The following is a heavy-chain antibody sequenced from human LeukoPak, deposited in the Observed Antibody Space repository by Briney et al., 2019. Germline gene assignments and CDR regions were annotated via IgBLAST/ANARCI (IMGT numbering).Heavy chain of an antibody. CDR2: INHNGEMI. CDR1: GFTFSNYV. D-gene: IGHD3-3*01. V-gene: IGHV3-11*01. Sequence: MPGGSLRLSCAASGFTFSNYVMSWVRQAPGKGLEWVSYINHNGEMIFYPDFVKGLFTISRDNAKNSLYLQMNSLRPEDTALYYCAKGMRYDFWSGFPAFIHWGQGTLVTVSS. CDR3: AKGMRYDFWSGFPAFIH. J-gene: IGHJ4*02.